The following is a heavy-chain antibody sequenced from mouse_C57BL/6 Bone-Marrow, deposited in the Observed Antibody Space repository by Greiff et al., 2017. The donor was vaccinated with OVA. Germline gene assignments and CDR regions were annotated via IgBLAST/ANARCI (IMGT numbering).Heavy chain of an antibody. D-gene: IGHD1-1*01. CDR2: IYPYNDGT. J-gene: IGHJ2*01. CDR3: APRPLLLRGFDD. CDR1: GYTFTSYV. V-gene: IGHV1-14*01. Sequence: EVKVVESGPELVKPGASVKMSCKASGYTFTSYVMHWVKQKPGQGLEWIGYIYPYNDGTKYNEKFKGKATLTSDKSSSTAYMELSSLTSEDSAVYYCAPRPLLLRGFDDWGQGTTLTVSS.